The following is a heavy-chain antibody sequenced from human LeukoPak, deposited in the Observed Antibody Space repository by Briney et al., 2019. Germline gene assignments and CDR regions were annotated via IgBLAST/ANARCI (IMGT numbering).Heavy chain of an antibody. CDR3: ANDRGGSYYLTVDN. CDR2: IYHTGST. V-gene: IGHV4-30-2*01. J-gene: IGHJ4*02. CDR1: GASVSSGDFY. Sequence: SQTLSLTCTVSGASVSSGDFYWSWIRQPPGKGLEWIGYIYHTGSTYYNPSLNGRATVSVDRSKNQFSLKLTSATVADTAVYFCANDRGGSYYLTVDNWGQGTRVTVSS. D-gene: IGHD1-26*01.